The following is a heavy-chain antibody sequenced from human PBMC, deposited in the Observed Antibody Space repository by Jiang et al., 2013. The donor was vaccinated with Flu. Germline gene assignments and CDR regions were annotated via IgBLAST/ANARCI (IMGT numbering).Heavy chain of an antibody. Sequence: TQTLTLTCTFSGFSLNTSPMCVTWIRQPPGKALEWLALIDWSDDKYYSTSLKSRLTITKDTSKNQVVLTMTNMDPVDTATYYCAHTSPYYDSSGYYYPKGLLLDYWGQGTLVTVSS. CDR1: GFSLNTSPMC. CDR3: AHTSPYYDSSGYYYPKGLLLDY. D-gene: IGHD3-22*01. J-gene: IGHJ4*02. V-gene: IGHV2-70*12. CDR2: IDWSDDK.